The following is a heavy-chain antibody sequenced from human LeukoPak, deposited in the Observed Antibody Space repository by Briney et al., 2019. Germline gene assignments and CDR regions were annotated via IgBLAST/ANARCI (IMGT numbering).Heavy chain of an antibody. CDR3: ASLRERSYYARGFDY. CDR2: IYTSGST. V-gene: IGHV4-4*07. Sequence: PSETLSLTCTVSGGSISSYYWTWIRQPAGKGLEWIGRIYTSGSTNYNPSLKSRVTISVDTSKNQFSLKLSSVTAADAAVYYCASLRERSYYARGFDYWGQGTLVTVSS. D-gene: IGHD1-26*01. J-gene: IGHJ4*02. CDR1: GGSISSYY.